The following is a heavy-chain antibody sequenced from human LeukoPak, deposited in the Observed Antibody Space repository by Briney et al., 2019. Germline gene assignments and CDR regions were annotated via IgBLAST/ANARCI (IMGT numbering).Heavy chain of an antibody. CDR2: ISTTGSTM. D-gene: IGHD4-17*01. V-gene: IGHV3-11*04. J-gene: IGHJ4*02. CDR1: GFTFSDYY. CDR3: AKEVLDGHDYGWFDY. Sequence: PGGSLRLSCAVSGFTFSDYYMSWIRQAPGKGLEWVSYISTTGSTMYYADFVKGRFTISRDNAKNSLFLQMNSLRAEDTAVYYCAKEVLDGHDYGWFDYWGQGTLVTVSS.